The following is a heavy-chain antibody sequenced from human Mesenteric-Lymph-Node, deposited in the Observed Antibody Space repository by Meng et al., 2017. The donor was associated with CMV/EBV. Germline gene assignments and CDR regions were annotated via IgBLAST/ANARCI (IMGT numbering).Heavy chain of an antibody. V-gene: IGHV4-59*01. Sequence: ESLKISCTVSGGSMSSSYWTWIRQSPGKGLEWIGYVYYSGSTNYNPSLKSRVTMSVDTSMSQFSLKVSSVTAADTAVYFCARDSSGYNWFDAWGQGTQVTVSS. J-gene: IGHJ5*02. D-gene: IGHD1-1*01. CDR2: VYYSGST. CDR3: ARDSSGYNWFDA. CDR1: GGSMSSSY.